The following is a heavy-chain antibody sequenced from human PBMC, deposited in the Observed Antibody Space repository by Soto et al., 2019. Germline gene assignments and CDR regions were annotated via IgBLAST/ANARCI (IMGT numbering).Heavy chain of an antibody. CDR1: GFMFSEHY. Sequence: EVQVVESGGGLAQPGGSLRLSCAASGFMFSEHYMDWVRQAPGKGLEWVGRIKNKANSYSTEYAAAVKGRITISRDDSTNSLYLQMTRLKTEDTAVYYWARVRLGAPTRSLDYWGQGTLVTVSS. J-gene: IGHJ4*02. CDR3: ARVRLGAPTRSLDY. D-gene: IGHD1-26*01. V-gene: IGHV3-72*01. CDR2: IKNKANSYST.